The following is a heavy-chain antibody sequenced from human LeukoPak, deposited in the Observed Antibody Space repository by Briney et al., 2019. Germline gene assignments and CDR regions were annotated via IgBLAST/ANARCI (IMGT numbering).Heavy chain of an antibody. Sequence: GGSLRLSCAASGFTFSSYGMHWVRQAPGKGLEWVAFIRYDGSNKYYADSVKGRFTISRDNSKNTLYLQMNSLRAEDTAVYYCAKGGRDGYNRGLFENWGQGTLVTASS. J-gene: IGHJ4*02. CDR3: AKGGRDGYNRGLFEN. CDR1: GFTFSSYG. V-gene: IGHV3-30*02. CDR2: IRYDGSNK. D-gene: IGHD5-24*01.